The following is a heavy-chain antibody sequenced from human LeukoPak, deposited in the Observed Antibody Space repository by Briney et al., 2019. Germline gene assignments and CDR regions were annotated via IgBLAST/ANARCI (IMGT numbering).Heavy chain of an antibody. V-gene: IGHV1-18*01. CDR3: ARDGDILTGYYLSAFDI. CDR2: ISAYNGNT. Sequence: ASVKVCCKASGYTFTNYGISWLRQAHGQGLGRMGWISAYNGNTNYAQKLQGRVTMTTDTSTSTAYMELRSLRSDDTAVYYCARDGDILTGYYLSAFDIWGQGTMVTVSS. J-gene: IGHJ3*02. D-gene: IGHD3-9*01. CDR1: GYTFTNYG.